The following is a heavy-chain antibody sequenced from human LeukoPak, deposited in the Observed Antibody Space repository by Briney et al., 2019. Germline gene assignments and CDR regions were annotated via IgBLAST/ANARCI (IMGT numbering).Heavy chain of an antibody. CDR1: GYTFTGYY. CDR3: ARDHDAYYYYMDV. J-gene: IGHJ6*03. CDR2: INPNSGGT. D-gene: IGHD3-16*01. Sequence: VASVKVSCKASGYTFTGYYMHWVRQAPGQGLEWMGWINPNSGGTNYAQKFQGRVTMTRDTSISTAYMELSRLRSDDTAVYYCARDHDAYYYYMDVWGKGTTVTVSS. V-gene: IGHV1-2*02.